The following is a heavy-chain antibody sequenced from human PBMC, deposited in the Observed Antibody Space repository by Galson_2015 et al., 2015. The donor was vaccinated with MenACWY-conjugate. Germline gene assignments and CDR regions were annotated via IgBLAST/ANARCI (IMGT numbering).Heavy chain of an antibody. V-gene: IGHV5-51*01. CDR2: IYPGDSDT. CDR3: ARRGYCSSTSCYKTLYDYGMDV. J-gene: IGHJ6*02. Sequence: QSGAEVKKPGESLKISCKGSGYSFTSYWIGWVRQMPGKGLEWMGIIYPGDSDTRYSPSFQGQVTISADKSISTAYLQWSSLKASDTAMYYCARRGYCSSTSCYKTLYDYGMDVWGQGTTVTVSS. CDR1: GYSFTSYW. D-gene: IGHD2-2*02.